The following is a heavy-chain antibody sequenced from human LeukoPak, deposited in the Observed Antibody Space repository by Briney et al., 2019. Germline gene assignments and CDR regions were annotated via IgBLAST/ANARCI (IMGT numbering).Heavy chain of an antibody. CDR3: ARRHRGYSYGYGDY. CDR2: IYYSGST. D-gene: IGHD5-18*01. Sequence: SETLSLNCTVSGGSIRSSSYYWGWIRRPPGKGLEWIGSIYYSGSTYYNPSLKSRVTISVDTSKNQFSLKLSSVTAADTAVYYCARRHRGYSYGYGDYWGQGTLVTVSS. CDR1: GGSIRSSSYY. J-gene: IGHJ4*02. V-gene: IGHV4-39*01.